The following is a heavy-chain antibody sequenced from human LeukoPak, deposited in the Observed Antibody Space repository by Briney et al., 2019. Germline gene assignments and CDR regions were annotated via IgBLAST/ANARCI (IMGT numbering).Heavy chain of an antibody. J-gene: IGHJ4*02. D-gene: IGHD3-10*01. CDR2: INPNSGGT. V-gene: IGHV1-2*02. CDR3: ARDYLFEDYPYYYGSGSYSYYDY. CDR1: GFTFTAYY. Sequence: ASVKVSCKASGFTFTAYYMHWVRQAPGQGLERMGWINPNSGGTNYAQKLQGRVTMTTDTSTSTAYMELRSLRSDDTAVYYCARDYLFEDYPYYYGSGSYSYYDYWGQGTLVTVSS.